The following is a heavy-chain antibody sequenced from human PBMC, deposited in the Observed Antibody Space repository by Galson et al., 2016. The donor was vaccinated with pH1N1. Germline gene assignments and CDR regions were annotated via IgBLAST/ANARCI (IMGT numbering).Heavy chain of an antibody. CDR3: GTKTLTNEDRNFFEYGMDV. CDR2: VIPLFGTT. CDR1: GGTFNSRS. J-gene: IGHJ6*02. Sequence: SVKVSCKASGGTFNSRSFNWVRQTAGQGLEWMGGVIPLFGTTHYAQMFQGRVTVIADDSSTTVYMELKNLRPEDTAVYYCGTKTLTNEDRNFFEYGMDVWGQGTTVAVSS. D-gene: IGHD2-8*01. V-gene: IGHV1-69*13.